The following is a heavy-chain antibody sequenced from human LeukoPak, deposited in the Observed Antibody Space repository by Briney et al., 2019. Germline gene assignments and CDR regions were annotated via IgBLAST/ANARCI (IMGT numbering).Heavy chain of an antibody. CDR2: ISSSSSYI. CDR1: GSTFSNAW. Sequence: GGSLRLSCAASGSTFSNAWMSWVRQAPGKGLEWVSSISSSSSYIYYADSVKGRFTISRDNAKNSLYLQMNSLRAEDTAVYYCARDRLTGDPFDYWGQGTLVTVSS. J-gene: IGHJ4*02. D-gene: IGHD7-27*01. CDR3: ARDRLTGDPFDY. V-gene: IGHV3-21*01.